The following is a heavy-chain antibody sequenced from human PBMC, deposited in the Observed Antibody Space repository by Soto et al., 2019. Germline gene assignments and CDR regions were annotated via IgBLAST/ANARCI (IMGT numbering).Heavy chain of an antibody. V-gene: IGHV3-74*01. D-gene: IGHD1-20*01. CDR3: ARALGALTGTHDNHSRRRNSWFDP. CDR2: IDPDGSDT. J-gene: IGHJ5*02. Sequence: GGSLRLSCAASGFAFSRFPMHWVRQAPGKGLVWVSRIDPDGSDTTYADSVKGRFTISRDNAKNIVYLQMSSLRSDDTAVYYCARALGALTGTHDNHSRRRNSWFDPWGQGTLVTVSS. CDR1: GFAFSRFP.